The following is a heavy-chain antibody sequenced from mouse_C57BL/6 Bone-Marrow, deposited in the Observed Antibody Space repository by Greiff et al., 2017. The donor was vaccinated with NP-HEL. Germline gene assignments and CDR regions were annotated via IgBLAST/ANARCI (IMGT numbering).Heavy chain of an antibody. CDR3: ARPYDYDVAWFAY. D-gene: IGHD2-4*01. CDR1: GFTFSSYG. J-gene: IGHJ3*01. V-gene: IGHV5-6*01. CDR2: ISSGGSYT. Sequence: EVILVESGGDLVKPGGSLKLSCAASGFTFSSYGMSWVRQTPDKRLEWVATISSGGSYTYYPDSVKGRFTISRDNAKNTLYLQMSSLKSEDTAMYYCARPYDYDVAWFAYWGQGTRVTVSA.